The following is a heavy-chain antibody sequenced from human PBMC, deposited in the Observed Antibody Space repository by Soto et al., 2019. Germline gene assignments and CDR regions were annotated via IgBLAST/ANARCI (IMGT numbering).Heavy chain of an antibody. J-gene: IGHJ6*02. CDR1: GFTFSSYA. CDR2: ISSNGGST. Sequence: GGSLRLSCAASGFTFSSYAMSWVRQAPGKGLEYVSGISSNGGSTYYANSVKGRFTISRDNSKNTLYLQMGSLRAEDMAVYYCARAYYYGSGDPMDVWGQGTTVTVSS. V-gene: IGHV3-64*01. D-gene: IGHD3-10*01. CDR3: ARAYYYGSGDPMDV.